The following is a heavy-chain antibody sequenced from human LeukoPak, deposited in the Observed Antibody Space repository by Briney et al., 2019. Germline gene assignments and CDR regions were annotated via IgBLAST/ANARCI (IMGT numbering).Heavy chain of an antibody. J-gene: IGHJ4*02. Sequence: PSETLSLTCTVSGGSISSGSYSWSWIRQPAGKELEWIGRIYTSGTTNYNPSLKSRVTISVDTSKNQFSLKLNSVTAADTAVYYRARASSYQLLTYWGQGTLVTVSS. CDR1: GGSISSGSYS. V-gene: IGHV4-61*02. CDR2: IYTSGTT. CDR3: ARASSYQLLTY. D-gene: IGHD2-2*01.